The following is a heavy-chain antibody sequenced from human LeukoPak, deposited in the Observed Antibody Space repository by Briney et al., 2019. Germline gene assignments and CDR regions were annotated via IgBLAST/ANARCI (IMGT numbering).Heavy chain of an antibody. J-gene: IGHJ3*02. D-gene: IGHD3-3*01. Sequence: PSETLSLTCTVSGGSISSSSYYWGWIRQPPGKGLEWIGSIYYSGSTYYNPSLKSRVTISVDTSKNQFSLKLSSVTAADTAVYYCARGTSWGYDFWSGYYTGGAFDIWGQGTMVTVSS. CDR2: IYYSGST. CDR1: GGSISSSSYY. CDR3: ARGTSWGYDFWSGYYTGGAFDI. V-gene: IGHV4-39*07.